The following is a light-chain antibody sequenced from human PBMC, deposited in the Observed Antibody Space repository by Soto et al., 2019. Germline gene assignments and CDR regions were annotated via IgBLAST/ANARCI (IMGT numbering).Light chain of an antibody. CDR2: EGS. Sequence: QSVLTQPASVSGSRGQSITISCTGTSSDVGSYNLVSWYQQHPGKAPKLMIYEGSKRPSGVSNRFSGSKSGNTASLTISGLQAEDEADYYCCSYAGSSTFSYVFGTGTKVTVL. CDR3: CSYAGSSTFSYV. CDR1: SSDVGSYNL. V-gene: IGLV2-23*03. J-gene: IGLJ1*01.